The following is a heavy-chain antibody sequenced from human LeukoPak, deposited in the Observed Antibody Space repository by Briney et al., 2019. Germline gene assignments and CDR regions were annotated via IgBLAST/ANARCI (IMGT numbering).Heavy chain of an antibody. D-gene: IGHD1-1*01. CDR1: GYTFTGYY. CDR2: INPNSGGT. J-gene: IGHJ4*02. Sequence: VKVSCKASGYTFTGYYMHWVRQAPGQGLEWMGWINPNSGGTNYAQKFQGRVTMTRDTSISTAYMELSRLRSDDTAVYYCARNWNDVENYNYWGQGTLVTVSS. V-gene: IGHV1-2*02. CDR3: ARNWNDVENYNY.